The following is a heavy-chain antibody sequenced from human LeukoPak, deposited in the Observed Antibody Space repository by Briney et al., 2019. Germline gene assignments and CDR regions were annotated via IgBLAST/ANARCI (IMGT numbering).Heavy chain of an antibody. CDR3: ARVRSYYGSVTGKSYYFDY. CDR2: TYYRSTWYD. CDR1: GDSVSSNSAA. Sequence: SQTLSLTCAISGDSVSSNSAAWNWIRQSPSRGLEWLARTYYRSTWYDVYAVSVKSRITINPDTSKNQLSLQLNSVSPEDTAVYYCARVRSYYGSVTGKSYYFDYWGQGTLVTVSS. D-gene: IGHD3-10*01. V-gene: IGHV6-1*01. J-gene: IGHJ4*02.